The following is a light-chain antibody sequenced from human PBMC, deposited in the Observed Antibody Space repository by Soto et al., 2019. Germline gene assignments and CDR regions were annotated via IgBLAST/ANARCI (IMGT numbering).Light chain of an antibody. Sequence: EIVLTQSPGTLSLSPGERATLSCRASQSVSSSYLAWYQQKPGQAPSLLIYGASSRATGIPNRFSGSGCGTDFTLTSSRLEPEDFAVYYCQQYGSSPYTFGQGTKLEIK. J-gene: IGKJ2*01. CDR3: QQYGSSPYT. CDR2: GAS. V-gene: IGKV3-20*01. CDR1: QSVSSSY.